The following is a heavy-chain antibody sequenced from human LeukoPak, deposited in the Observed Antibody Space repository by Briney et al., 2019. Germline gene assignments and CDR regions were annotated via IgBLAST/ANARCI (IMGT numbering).Heavy chain of an antibody. Sequence: GGSLRLSCAASGFTFSIYEMNWVRQAPGKGLEGVSYISSSGSTMYYADSVKGRFTISRDNAKNSLYLQMNSLRAEDTAVYYCASSLYYYGMDVWGKGTTVTVSS. CDR1: GFTFSIYE. CDR2: ISSSGSTM. V-gene: IGHV3-48*03. CDR3: ASSLYYYGMDV. J-gene: IGHJ6*04.